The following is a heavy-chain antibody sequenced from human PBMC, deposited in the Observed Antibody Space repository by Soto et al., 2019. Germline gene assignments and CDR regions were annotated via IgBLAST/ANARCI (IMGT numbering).Heavy chain of an antibody. Sequence: EAQLVQSGGGLVQPGGSLQLSCAASGFTFGGSPVHWVRQASGKGLEWVGRIRSDSASSAIAYAASVSGRFTLSRDDSKNTAYLQVNSLEVEDTALYYCVLEGWRRTCCYSLDLWGQGTLVTVSS. V-gene: IGHV3-73*01. CDR3: VLEGWRRTCCYSLDL. CDR2: IRSDSASSAI. D-gene: IGHD2-2*01. CDR1: GFTFGGSP. J-gene: IGHJ5*02.